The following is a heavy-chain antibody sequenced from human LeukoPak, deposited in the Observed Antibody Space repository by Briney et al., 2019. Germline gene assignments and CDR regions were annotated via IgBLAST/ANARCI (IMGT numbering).Heavy chain of an antibody. CDR3: ASRIERIDY. CDR2: ISAGGASI. V-gene: IGHV3-23*01. D-gene: IGHD1-1*01. J-gene: IGHJ4*02. CDR1: GFTFSNYG. Sequence: GGSLRLSCVASGFTFSNYGMNWVRQATGKGLEWVSAISAGGASIYFADSVKGRFTISRDNSKNTLYLQMNSLRVEDTAVYYCASRIERIDYWGQGTLVTVSS.